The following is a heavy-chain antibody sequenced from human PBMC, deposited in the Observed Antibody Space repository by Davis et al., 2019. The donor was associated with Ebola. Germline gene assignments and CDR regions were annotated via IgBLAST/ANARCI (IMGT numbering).Heavy chain of an antibody. CDR2: IYWDDDT. CDR3: AHRLRLATLWEYGRFDY. D-gene: IGHD6-19*01. J-gene: IGHJ4*02. V-gene: IGHV2-5*02. Sequence: SGPTLVKPTQSLTLTCTVSGFSLSTSAVGVGWIRQPPGKALEWLATIYWDDDTRHSPSLKSRLTITKDTSKNQVVLTMTNMDPVDTGTYYCAHRLRLATLWEYGRFDYWGQGTLVTVSA. CDR1: GFSLSTSAVG.